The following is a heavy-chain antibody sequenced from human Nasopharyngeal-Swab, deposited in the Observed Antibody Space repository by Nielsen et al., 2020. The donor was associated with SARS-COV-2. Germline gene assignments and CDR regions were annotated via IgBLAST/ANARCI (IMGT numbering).Heavy chain of an antibody. CDR2: ISSSGSYM. CDR1: GFTFSDYT. Sequence: GESLKISCAASGFTFSDYTMTWVRQAPGQGLEWVSSISSSGSYMYYTDSVKGRFTMSRDNAKNSLYLQMNSLRAEDTAVYYCASDSRYWGQGTLVTVSP. D-gene: IGHD2-2*01. CDR3: ASDSRY. J-gene: IGHJ4*02. V-gene: IGHV3-21*01.